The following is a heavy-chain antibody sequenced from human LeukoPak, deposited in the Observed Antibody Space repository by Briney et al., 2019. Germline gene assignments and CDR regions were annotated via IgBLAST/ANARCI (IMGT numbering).Heavy chain of an antibody. D-gene: IGHD5-18*01. J-gene: IGHJ4*02. Sequence: SETLSLTCTASGGSISSSSYYWGWIRQPPGKGLEWIGSIYYSGSTYYNPSLKSRVTISVDTSKNQFSLKLSSVTAADTAVYYCARHSRDTAMVRGHDYWGQGTLVTVSS. CDR2: IYYSGST. CDR3: ARHSRDTAMVRGHDY. CDR1: GGSISSSSYY. V-gene: IGHV4-39*01.